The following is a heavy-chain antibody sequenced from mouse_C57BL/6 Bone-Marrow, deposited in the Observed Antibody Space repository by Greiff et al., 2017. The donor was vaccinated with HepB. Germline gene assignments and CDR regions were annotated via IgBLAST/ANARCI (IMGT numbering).Heavy chain of an antibody. CDR3: ARIGLYSNYVRYWYFDV. D-gene: IGHD2-5*01. CDR2: IHPNSGST. Sequence: QVQLQQPGAELVKPGASVKLSCKASGYTFTSYWMHWVKQRPGQGLEWIGMIHPNSGSTNYNEKFKSKATLTVDKSSSTAYMQRSSLTSEDSAVYYCARIGLYSNYVRYWYFDVWGTGTTVTVSS. CDR1: GYTFTSYW. J-gene: IGHJ1*03. V-gene: IGHV1-64*01.